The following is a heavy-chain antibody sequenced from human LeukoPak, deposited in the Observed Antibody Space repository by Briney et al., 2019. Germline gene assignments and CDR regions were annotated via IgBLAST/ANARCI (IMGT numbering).Heavy chain of an antibody. D-gene: IGHD1-7*01. CDR3: AKVTGTTSRRAPFDY. CDR1: GFTFSSYA. Sequence: GGSLRLSCAASGFTFSSYAMSWVRQAPGKGLEWVSAISGSGGSTYYAGSVKGRFAISRDNSKNTLYLQMNSLRAEDTAVYYCAKVTGTTSRRAPFDYWGQGTLVTVSS. CDR2: ISGSGGST. V-gene: IGHV3-23*01. J-gene: IGHJ4*02.